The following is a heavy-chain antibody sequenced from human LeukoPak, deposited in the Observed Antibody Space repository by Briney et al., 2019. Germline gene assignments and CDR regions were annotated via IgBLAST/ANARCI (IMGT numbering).Heavy chain of an antibody. Sequence: ESSETPSLTCTVSGGSISSSSYYWGWIRQPPGKGLEWIGSIYYSGSTYYNPSLKSRVTISVDTSKNQFSLKLSSVTAADTAVYYCARDRLAGDTAMVGYWGQGTLVTVSS. CDR3: ARDRLAGDTAMVGY. CDR2: IYYSGST. V-gene: IGHV4-39*07. D-gene: IGHD5-18*01. J-gene: IGHJ4*02. CDR1: GGSISSSSYY.